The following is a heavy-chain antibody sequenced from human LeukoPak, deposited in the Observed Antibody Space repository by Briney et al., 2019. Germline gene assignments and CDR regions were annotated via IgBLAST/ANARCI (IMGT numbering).Heavy chain of an antibody. CDR1: GFTLSNYW. V-gene: IGHV3-74*01. J-gene: IGHJ4*02. CDR3: AREVFTALDFDY. D-gene: IGHD5-18*01. Sequence: PGGSLRLSCAASGFTLSNYWMHWVRQAPGKGLVWVSRIKSDGSSISYADSVKGRFTISRDNAKNTLYLQMNSLRAEDTAVYYCAREVFTALDFDYWGQGTLVTVSS. CDR2: IKSDGSSI.